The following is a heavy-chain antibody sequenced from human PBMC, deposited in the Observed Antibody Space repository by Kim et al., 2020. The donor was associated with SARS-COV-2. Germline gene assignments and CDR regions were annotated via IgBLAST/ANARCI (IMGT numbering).Heavy chain of an antibody. J-gene: IGHJ4*02. CDR1: GFTFSNAW. CDR3: TTEGDIVVVPAAMPLDY. Sequence: GGSLRLSCAASGFTFSNAWMSWVRQAPGKGLEWVGRIKSKTDGGTTDYAAPVKGRFTISRDDSKNTLYLQMNSLKTEDTAVYYCTTEGDIVVVPAAMPLDYWGQGTLVTVSS. D-gene: IGHD2-2*01. CDR2: IKSKTDGGTT. V-gene: IGHV3-15*01.